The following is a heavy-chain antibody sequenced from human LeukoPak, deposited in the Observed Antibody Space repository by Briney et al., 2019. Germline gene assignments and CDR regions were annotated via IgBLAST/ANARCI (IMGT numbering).Heavy chain of an antibody. J-gene: IGHJ2*01. Sequence: SETLSLTCTVSGGSISSSSYYWGWIRQPPGKGLEWIGSIYYSGSTYYNPSLKSRVTISVDTSKNQCSLKLSSVTAADTAVYYCARAIVVVVTAPPYWYFDLWGRGTLVTVSS. CDR1: GGSISSSSYY. CDR3: ARAIVVVVTAPPYWYFDL. D-gene: IGHD2-21*02. V-gene: IGHV4-39*01. CDR2: IYYSGST.